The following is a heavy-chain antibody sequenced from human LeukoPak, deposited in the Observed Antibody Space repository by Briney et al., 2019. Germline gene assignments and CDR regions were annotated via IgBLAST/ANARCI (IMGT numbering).Heavy chain of an antibody. CDR3: VRDGGSGWFSSASNWFDP. Sequence: GGSLRLSCAASGFTFSIYWMSWVRQAPGKGLEWVANINQDGSEKYYVDSVKGRFTISRDNAKNSLYLQMNSLRGEDTAVYCCVRDGGSGWFSSASNWFDPWGQGTLVTVSS. D-gene: IGHD6-19*01. J-gene: IGHJ5*02. CDR2: INQDGSEK. CDR1: GFTFSIYW. V-gene: IGHV3-7*01.